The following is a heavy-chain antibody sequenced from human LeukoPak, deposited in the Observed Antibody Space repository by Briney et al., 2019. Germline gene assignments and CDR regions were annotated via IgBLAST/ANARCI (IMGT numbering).Heavy chain of an antibody. CDR1: GYTFTSYD. Sequence: GASVKVSCKASGYTFTSYDINWVRQATGQGLEWMGWMNANSGNTGYAQKFQGRVTMTRNTSISTAYMELSSLRSEDTAVYYCARGIGYCSGGSCLKYMDVWGKGTTVTISS. CDR3: ARGIGYCSGGSCLKYMDV. V-gene: IGHV1-8*01. J-gene: IGHJ6*03. D-gene: IGHD2-15*01. CDR2: MNANSGNT.